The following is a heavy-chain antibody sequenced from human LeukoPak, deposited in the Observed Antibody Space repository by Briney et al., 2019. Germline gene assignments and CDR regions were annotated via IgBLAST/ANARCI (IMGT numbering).Heavy chain of an antibody. CDR3: ARDRGAIQYFDY. CDR1: GFTFRNHG. Sequence: GGSQRLSFAASGFTFRNHGMHGARQAPGKGLEWVAFIRYDGTNSYYADSVKGRFTVSRDNSKNTLYLQMNSLRAEDTAVYYCARDRGAIQYFDYWGQGTLVTVSS. D-gene: IGHD2-2*02. CDR2: IRYDGTNS. V-gene: IGHV3-30*02. J-gene: IGHJ4*01.